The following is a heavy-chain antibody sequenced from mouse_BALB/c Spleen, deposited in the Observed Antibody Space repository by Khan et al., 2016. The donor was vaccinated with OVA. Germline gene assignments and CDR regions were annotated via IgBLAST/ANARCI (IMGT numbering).Heavy chain of an antibody. D-gene: IGHD2-14*01. J-gene: IGHJ3*01. Sequence: QVQLKQSGAELARPGASVKMSCKASGYTFTTYTINWVKQRPGQGLEWIGYIIPSTDYTTYNQKFKDKATLTADKSSSTAYMQLSSLTTEDSAVDYGANDGAYYRSDGGFAYWGQGTLVTVSA. CDR2: IIPSTDYT. CDR3: ANDGAYYRSDGGFAY. CDR1: GYTFTTYT. V-gene: IGHV1-4*01.